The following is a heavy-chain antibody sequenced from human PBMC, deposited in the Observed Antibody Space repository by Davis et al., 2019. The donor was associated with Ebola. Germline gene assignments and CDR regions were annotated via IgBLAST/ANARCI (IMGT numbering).Heavy chain of an antibody. CDR1: GGSISSYY. D-gene: IGHD2-2*01. CDR2: IYYSGST. Sequence: PSETLSLTCTVSGGSISSYYWSWIRQPPGKGLEWIGYIYYSGSTNYNPSLKSRVTISVDTSKNQFSLKLSSVTAADTAVYYCARGRIVVVPAAISLDPWGQGTLVTVSS. J-gene: IGHJ5*02. CDR3: ARGRIVVVPAAISLDP. V-gene: IGHV4-59*12.